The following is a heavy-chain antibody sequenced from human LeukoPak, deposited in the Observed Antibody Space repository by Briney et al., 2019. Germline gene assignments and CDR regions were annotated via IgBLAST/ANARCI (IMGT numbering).Heavy chain of an antibody. V-gene: IGHV3-7*01. D-gene: IGHD3-10*01. CDR2: IKQDRSEK. CDR3: ARDRTERGDRSDAFDY. J-gene: IGHJ4*02. CDR1: GFTFSNYW. Sequence: GGSLRLSCAASGFTFSNYWMSWVRQAPGKGLGWVANIKQDRSEKYYVDSVKGRFTISRDNAKNSLYLQMNSLRSEDTAVYFCARDRTERGDRSDAFDYWGQGTPVTVSS.